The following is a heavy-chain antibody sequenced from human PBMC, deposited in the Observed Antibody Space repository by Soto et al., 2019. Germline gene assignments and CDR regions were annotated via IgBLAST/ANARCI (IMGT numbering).Heavy chain of an antibody. V-gene: IGHV4-4*02. D-gene: IGHD3-10*01. CDR3: ARTSGGTYSFDP. Sequence: QVQLQESGPGLVKPSGTLSLTCAVSGDSITNNNWWTWVRQSPGKGLEWIGEMHHRGSTDYNPSLMSRVTISVDKSKNQFSLNLSSVTAAESAVYYCARTSGGTYSFDPWGQGTLVTVSS. CDR1: GDSITNNNW. J-gene: IGHJ5*02. CDR2: MHHRGST.